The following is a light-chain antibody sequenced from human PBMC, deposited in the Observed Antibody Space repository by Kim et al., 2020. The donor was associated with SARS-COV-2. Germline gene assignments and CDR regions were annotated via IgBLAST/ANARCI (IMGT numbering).Light chain of an antibody. V-gene: IGLV3-19*01. J-gene: IGLJ3*02. CDR2: GKN. CDR3: NSRDSSGNHLGWV. CDR1: SLRSYY. Sequence: SSELTQDPAVSVALGQTVRITCQGDSLRSYYASWYQQKPGQAPVLVIYGKNNRPSGIPDRFSGSSSGNTASLTIPGAQAEDEADYYCNSRDSSGNHLGWV.